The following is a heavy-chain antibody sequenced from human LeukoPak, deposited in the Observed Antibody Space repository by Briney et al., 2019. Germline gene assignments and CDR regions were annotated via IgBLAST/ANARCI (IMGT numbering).Heavy chain of an antibody. CDR2: FFSSGST. J-gene: IGHJ4*02. CDR3: ARGGVIRSGDYHFDF. CDR1: GASISNYY. Sequence: SETLSLTCTVSGASISNYYWSWIRQPPGGGLEWIGYFFSSGSTRYNPSLKTRVTISVDTSKNQLSLKMTSVSAADTALYYCARGGVIRSGDYHFDFWGQATLVSVSS. V-gene: IGHV4-59*13. D-gene: IGHD4-17*01.